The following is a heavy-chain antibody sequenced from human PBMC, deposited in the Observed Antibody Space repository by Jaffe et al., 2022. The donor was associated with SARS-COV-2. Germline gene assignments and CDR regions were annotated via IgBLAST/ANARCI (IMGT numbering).Heavy chain of an antibody. J-gene: IGHJ4*02. V-gene: IGHV1-69*06. D-gene: IGHD1-26*01. Sequence: QVQLVQSGAEVKKPGSSVKVSCKASGGTFSSYDISWVRQAPGQGLEWMGGIIPIFGTANYAQKFQGRVTITADKSTGTAYMELSSLRSEDTAIYYCASSGTLVATSTYVYWGQGTLVTVSS. CDR1: GGTFSSYD. CDR3: ASSGTLVATSTYVY. CDR2: IIPIFGTA.